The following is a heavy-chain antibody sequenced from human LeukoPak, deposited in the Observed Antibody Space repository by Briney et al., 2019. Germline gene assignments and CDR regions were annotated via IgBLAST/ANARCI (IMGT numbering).Heavy chain of an antibody. J-gene: IGHJ4*02. CDR1: GFTFSSYG. CDR3: ARDGGTYPNFLLDS. V-gene: IGHV3-33*01. Sequence: GDSLRLSCAASGFTFSSYGMHWVRQAPGKGLEWVAVIWYDGSKKYYADSVKGRFIISRDDSKNTLYLQMNSLRAEDTAVYYCARDGGTYPNFLLDSWGQGTLVTVSS. CDR2: IWYDGSKK. D-gene: IGHD1-26*01.